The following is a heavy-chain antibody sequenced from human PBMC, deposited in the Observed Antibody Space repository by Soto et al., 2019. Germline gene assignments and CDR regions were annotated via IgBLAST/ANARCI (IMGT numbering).Heavy chain of an antibody. V-gene: IGHV3-21*01. CDR1: GFNFNSYT. J-gene: IGHJ6*02. CDR2: ISSSGYI. D-gene: IGHD6-13*01. Sequence: GGSLRLSCAASGFNFNSYTINWVRQSPGKRLEWLSSISSSGYIFSTDSVRGRFTISRDNAKNSVYLQMNSLRAEDTAVYYCARIDSSWYRYYYYGMDVWGQGTTVTVSS. CDR3: ARIDSSWYRYYYYGMDV.